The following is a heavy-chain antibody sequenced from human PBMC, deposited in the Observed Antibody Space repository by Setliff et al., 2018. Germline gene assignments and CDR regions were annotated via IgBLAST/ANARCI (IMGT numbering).Heavy chain of an antibody. D-gene: IGHD2-8*01. CDR3: LRLVRYCSRTTCQRTPGDEV. J-gene: IGHJ4*02. V-gene: IGHV4-61*02. CDR1: GDSITSGSVY. CDR2: IFPTGTT. Sequence: SETLSLTCTVSGDSITSGSVYWSWIRQPAGKGLEWIGRIFPTGTTNYNPDLKSRVTMSVDTSKKRFSLMLRSVTAADTAIYYCLRLVRYCSRTTCQRTPGDEVWGQGTLVTVSS.